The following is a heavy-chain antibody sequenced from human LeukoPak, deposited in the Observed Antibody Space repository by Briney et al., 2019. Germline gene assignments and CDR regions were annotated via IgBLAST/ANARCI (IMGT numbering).Heavy chain of an antibody. V-gene: IGHV1-18*01. J-gene: IGHJ4*02. CDR1: GYTFTSYD. CDR2: ISAYNGNT. D-gene: IGHD4-17*01. Sequence: ASVKVSCKASGYTFTSYDIYWVRQATGQGLEWMGWISAYNGNTNYAQKLQGRVTMTTDTSTSTAYMELRSLRSDDTAVYYCARDGSYYGVDYWGQGTLVTVSS. CDR3: ARDGSYYGVDY.